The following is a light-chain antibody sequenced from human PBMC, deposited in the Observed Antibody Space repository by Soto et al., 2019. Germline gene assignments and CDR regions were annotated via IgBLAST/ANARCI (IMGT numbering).Light chain of an antibody. J-gene: IGLJ2*01. CDR3: SSYTSNSNVV. CDR2: EVN. Sequence: QSALTQPASVSGSPGQSITISCTGTSSDIGSYIYVSWYQHHPDKAPKLMIYEVNNRPSGVSNRFSGSQSCNTASLTISGLQAEDEAEYYCSSYTSNSNVVFGGGTKVTVL. CDR1: SSDIGSYIY. V-gene: IGLV2-14*01.